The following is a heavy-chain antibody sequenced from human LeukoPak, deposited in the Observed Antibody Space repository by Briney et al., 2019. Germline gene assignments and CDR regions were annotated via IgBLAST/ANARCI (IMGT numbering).Heavy chain of an antibody. Sequence: SVKDTCKASGGTFSSYPISWVRQAPGQGLEWMGRIIPIFGIANYAQKFQGRVTITADKSTSTAYMELSSLRSEDTAVYYCAGWEGGHPGYYFHYWAQGTLVTVPS. D-gene: IGHD1-26*01. CDR3: AGWEGGHPGYYFHY. V-gene: IGHV1-69*02. CDR2: IIPIFGIA. J-gene: IGHJ4*02. CDR1: GGTFSSYP.